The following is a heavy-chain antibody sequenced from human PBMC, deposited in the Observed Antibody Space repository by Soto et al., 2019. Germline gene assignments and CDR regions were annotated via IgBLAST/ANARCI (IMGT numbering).Heavy chain of an antibody. CDR1: GGSISSSSYY. CDR3: ARHAGWIQLWFLDY. J-gene: IGHJ4*02. Sequence: SETLSLTCTVSGGSISSSSYYWGWIRQPPGKGLEWIGSIYYSGSTYYNPSLKSRVTISVDTSKNQFSLKLSSVTAADTAVYYCARHAGWIQLWFLDYWGQGTLVTVS. CDR2: IYYSGST. V-gene: IGHV4-39*01. D-gene: IGHD5-18*01.